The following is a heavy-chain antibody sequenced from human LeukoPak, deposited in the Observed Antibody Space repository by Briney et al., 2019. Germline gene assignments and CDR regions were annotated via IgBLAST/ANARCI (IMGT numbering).Heavy chain of an antibody. V-gene: IGHV3-9*01. CDR3: AKEAYCSGGSCLNYYYYYMDV. CDR1: GFTVDDYV. CDR2: ISWNSGSI. Sequence: GGSLRLSCAASGFTVDDYVMHWVRHAPGKGLEWVSAISWNSGSIGYADSVKGRFTISRDNSKNTVYLQMNSLRAEDTAVYYCAKEAYCSGGSCLNYYYYYMDVWGKGTTVTVSS. D-gene: IGHD2-15*01. J-gene: IGHJ6*03.